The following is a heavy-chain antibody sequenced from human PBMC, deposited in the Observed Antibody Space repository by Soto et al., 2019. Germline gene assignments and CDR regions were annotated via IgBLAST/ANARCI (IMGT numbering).Heavy chain of an antibody. V-gene: IGHV1-8*01. Sequence: QVQLVQSGAEVKKPGASVKVSCKASGYTFTSYDINWVRQATGQGLEWMGWMNPNSGNTGYAQKFQGRVTMPRDTSINTAYMELRSLRSEDTAVYYCARAVAGRSYQPLDFWGQGTLVTVSS. CDR3: ARAVAGRSYQPLDF. CDR1: GYTFTSYD. CDR2: MNPNSGNT. D-gene: IGHD2-15*01. J-gene: IGHJ4*02.